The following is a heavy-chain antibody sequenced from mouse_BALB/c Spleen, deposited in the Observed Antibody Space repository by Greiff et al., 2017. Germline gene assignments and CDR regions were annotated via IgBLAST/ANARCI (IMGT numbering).Heavy chain of an antibody. D-gene: IGHD2-4*01. CDR2: INSNGGST. CDR3: ARDHDYDYGYAMDY. CDR1: GFTFSSYG. V-gene: IGHV5-6-3*01. Sequence: VQLKESGGGLVQPGGSLKLSCAASGFTFSSYGMSWVRQTPDKRLELVATINSNGGSTYYPDSVKGRFTISRDNAKNTLYLQMSSLKSEDTAMYYCARDHDYDYGYAMDYWGQGTSVTVSS. J-gene: IGHJ4*01.